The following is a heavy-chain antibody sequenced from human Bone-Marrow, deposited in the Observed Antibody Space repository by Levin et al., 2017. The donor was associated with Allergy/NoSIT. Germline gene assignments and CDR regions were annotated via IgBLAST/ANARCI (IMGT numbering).Heavy chain of an antibody. D-gene: IGHD3-22*01. CDR3: ARGFYYDSSGYYPYYYFEY. Sequence: GGSLRLSCAASGFTFSSYGMHWVRQAPGKGLEWLSFIPYDGDNKYYADSVKGRFTISRDNSKNTLYLQMNSLRAEDTAVYYCARGFYYDSSGYYPYYYFEYWGQGTLVTVSS. V-gene: IGHV3-30-3*01. CDR2: IPYDGDNK. CDR1: GFTFSSYG. J-gene: IGHJ4*02.